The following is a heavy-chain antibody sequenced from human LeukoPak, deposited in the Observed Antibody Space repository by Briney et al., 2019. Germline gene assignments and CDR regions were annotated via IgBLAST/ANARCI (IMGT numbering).Heavy chain of an antibody. V-gene: IGHV3-23*01. J-gene: IGHJ2*01. D-gene: IGHD5-12*01. CDR3: AKDSDHIVATTWYFDL. CDR2: ISGSGGST. CDR1: GFTFSSYA. Sequence: GGSLRLSCAASGFTFSSYAMSWVRQAPGKGLEWVSAISGSGGSTYYADSVKGRFTISRDNSENTLYLQMNSLRAEDTAVYYCAKDSDHIVATTWYFDLWGRGTLVTVSS.